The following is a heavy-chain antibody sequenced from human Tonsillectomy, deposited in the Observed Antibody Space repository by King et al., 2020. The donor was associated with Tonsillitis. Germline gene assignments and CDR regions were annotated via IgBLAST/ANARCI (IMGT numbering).Heavy chain of an antibody. J-gene: IGHJ4*02. D-gene: IGHD3-22*01. CDR2: IREDGSEK. V-gene: IGHV3-7*03. Sequence: VQLVESGGGLVQPGGSLRLSCVASGFSFIRHCMSWVRQAPGKGLEWVANIREDGSEKFYLGSVKGRFTISRDNTKNSLYLQMNSLRVEDTAVYYCASAEINDGSVYRPLDYWGQGTLVTVSS. CDR3: ASAEINDGSVYRPLDY. CDR1: GFSFIRHC.